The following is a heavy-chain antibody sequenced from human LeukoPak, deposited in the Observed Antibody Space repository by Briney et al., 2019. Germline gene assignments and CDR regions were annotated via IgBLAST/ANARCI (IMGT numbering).Heavy chain of an antibody. D-gene: IGHD3-16*01. CDR3: AKDRGGTTAFDY. CDR2: ISGSAGSV. CDR1: GYTFSSHA. V-gene: IGHV3-23*01. Sequence: GGSLRFSCVGSGYTFSSHAMIWVRQTPGMGLQWVSAISGSAGSVYFADSVKGRFTISRDNSKNTLYLQMNSLRAEDTAVYYCAKDRGGTTAFDYWGQGTLVTVSS. J-gene: IGHJ4*02.